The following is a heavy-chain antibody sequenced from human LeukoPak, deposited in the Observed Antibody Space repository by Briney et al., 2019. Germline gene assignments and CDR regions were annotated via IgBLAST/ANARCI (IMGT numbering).Heavy chain of an antibody. Sequence: ASVKVSCKASGYTFTRNAMHWVRQAPGQGLEWMGWINAGNGNTKYSQKFQGRVTITRDTSASTAYMELSSLRSEDTAVYYCVHGSGSYSDYFDYWGQGTLVTVSS. CDR3: VHGSGSYSDYFDY. D-gene: IGHD3-10*01. CDR1: GYTFTRNA. V-gene: IGHV1-3*01. CDR2: INAGNGNT. J-gene: IGHJ4*02.